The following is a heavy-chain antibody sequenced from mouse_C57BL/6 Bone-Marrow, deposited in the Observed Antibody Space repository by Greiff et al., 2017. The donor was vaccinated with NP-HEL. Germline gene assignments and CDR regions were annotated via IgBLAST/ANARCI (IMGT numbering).Heavy chain of an antibody. CDR1: GFTFSDYG. V-gene: IGHV5-15*01. D-gene: IGHD1-1*01. Sequence: EVKLMESGGGLVQPGGSLKLSCAASGFTFSDYGMAWVRQAPRTGLEWVAFISNLAYSIYYADTVTGRFIISRENAKNTLYLEMSSLSSEDTAMYYCARFITTNYFYYWGQGTTLTVSS. J-gene: IGHJ2*01. CDR2: ISNLAYSI. CDR3: ARFITTNYFYY.